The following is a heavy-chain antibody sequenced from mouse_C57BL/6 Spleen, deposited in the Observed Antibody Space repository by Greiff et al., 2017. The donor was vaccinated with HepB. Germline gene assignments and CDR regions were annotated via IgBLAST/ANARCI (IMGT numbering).Heavy chain of an antibody. J-gene: IGHJ4*01. CDR2: IYPGDGDT. D-gene: IGHD1-1*01. Sequence: VQLQQSGAELVKPGASVKISCKASGYAFSSYWMNWVKQRPGKGLEWIGQIYPGDGDTNYNGKFKGKATLTADKSSSPAYMQLSSLTSADSAVYFCARGGGSSLYYAMDYWGQGTSVTVSS. CDR3: ARGGGSSLYYAMDY. V-gene: IGHV1-80*01. CDR1: GYAFSSYW.